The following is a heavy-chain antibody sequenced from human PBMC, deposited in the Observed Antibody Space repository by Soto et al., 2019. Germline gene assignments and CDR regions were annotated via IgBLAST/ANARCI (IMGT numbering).Heavy chain of an antibody. CDR2: IYYSGST. CDR1: GGSISSSNYY. J-gene: IGHJ4*02. Sequence: QLQLQESGPGLVKPSETLSLTCTVSGGSISSSNYYWGWIRQPPGKGLEWIGSIYYSGSTYYNPSLKRRVTISVDPSKDPFSLKLGFVAAGDTAVVYRARTDCRGGSWYGYYFDFWGQGTLVTVSS. D-gene: IGHD2-15*01. CDR3: ARTDCRGGSWYGYYFDF. V-gene: IGHV4-39*01.